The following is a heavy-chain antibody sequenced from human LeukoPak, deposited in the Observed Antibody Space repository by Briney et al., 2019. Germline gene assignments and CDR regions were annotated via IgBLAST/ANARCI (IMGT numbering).Heavy chain of an antibody. CDR3: ARNNADGEGRFSY. CDR1: GYSFTNYA. CDR2: INTNTGNP. J-gene: IGHJ4*02. D-gene: IGHD3-10*01. Sequence: GATVKVSCKASGYSFTNYAMNWVRQAPGQGLEWMGWINTNTGNPTYAQGFTGRFVFSLDTSVSTAYPQISSLKAEDTAVYYCARNNADGEGRFSYWGQGTLVTVSS. V-gene: IGHV7-4-1*02.